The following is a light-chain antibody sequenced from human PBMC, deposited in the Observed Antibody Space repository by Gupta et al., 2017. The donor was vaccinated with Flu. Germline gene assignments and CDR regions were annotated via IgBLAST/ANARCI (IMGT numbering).Light chain of an antibody. J-gene: IGLJ3*02. V-gene: IGLV6-57*03. Sequence: NFMLTQPHSVSESPGKTVTVSCTPSSGSIASNYVQWYQQRPGSAPTTVIYEDNQRPSGVPDRFSGSIDSSSNSASLTISGLKTEDEADYYCQSYDSSNQGVFGGGTKLTVL. CDR3: QSYDSSNQGV. CDR2: EDN. CDR1: SGSIASNY.